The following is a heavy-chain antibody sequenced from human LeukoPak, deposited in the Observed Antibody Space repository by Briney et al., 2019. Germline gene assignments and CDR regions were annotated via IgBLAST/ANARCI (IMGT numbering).Heavy chain of an antibody. J-gene: IGHJ4*02. CDR3: ARDGSPPDYGDNAYYFDY. CDR1: XYTFXXXY. CDR2: INPSGGST. Sequence: VSCKXXXYTFXXXYMHWVRQAPGQGLEWMGIINPSGGSTSYAQKFQGRVTMTRDTSTSTVYMELSSLRSEDTAVYYCARDGSPPDYGDNAYYFDYWGQGTLVTVSS. V-gene: IGHV1-46*01. D-gene: IGHD4-17*01.